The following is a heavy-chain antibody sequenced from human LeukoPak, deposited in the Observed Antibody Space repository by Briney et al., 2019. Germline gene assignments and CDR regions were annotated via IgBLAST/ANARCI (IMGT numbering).Heavy chain of an antibody. CDR3: ARGTWSSSIDY. V-gene: IGHV4-30-4*01. J-gene: IGHJ4*02. CDR2: IYYGGT. Sequence: PSETLSLTCTVSGGSISSSSYYWSWIRQPPGKGLEYIGYIYYGGTYYNPSLKSRVTISVDTSKNQFSLKLSSVTAADTAVYYCARGTWSSSIDYWGQGTLVTVSS. D-gene: IGHD6-6*01. CDR1: GGSISSSSYY.